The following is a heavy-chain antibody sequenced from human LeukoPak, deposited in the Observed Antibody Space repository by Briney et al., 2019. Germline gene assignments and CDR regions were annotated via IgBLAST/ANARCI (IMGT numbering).Heavy chain of an antibody. D-gene: IGHD5-18*01. J-gene: IGHJ4*02. CDR1: GGTFSSYA. V-gene: IGHV1-69*05. CDR2: IIPIFGTA. CDR3: ARGHKYSYQDY. Sequence: SVKVSCKASGGTFSSYAISWVRQAPGQGLEWMGGIIPIFGTANYAQKLQGRVTMTTDTSTSTAYMELRSLRSDDTAVYYCARGHKYSYQDYWGQGTLVTVSS.